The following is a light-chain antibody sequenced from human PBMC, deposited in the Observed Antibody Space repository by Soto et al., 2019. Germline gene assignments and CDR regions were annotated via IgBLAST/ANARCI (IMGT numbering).Light chain of an antibody. CDR1: TSDVGAYNY. Sequence: QSALTQPASVSGSPGQSIAISCTGTTSDVGAYNYVSWYQQHPGKAPKLMIYQVSNRPSGVSNRFSGSKSGNTASLTISGLQAEDEADYYCSAYPPSTTYVFGTGTNVTVL. V-gene: IGLV2-14*01. CDR2: QVS. J-gene: IGLJ1*01. CDR3: SAYPPSTTYV.